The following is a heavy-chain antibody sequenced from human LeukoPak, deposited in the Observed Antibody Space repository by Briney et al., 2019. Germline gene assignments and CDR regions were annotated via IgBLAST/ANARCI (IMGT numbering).Heavy chain of an antibody. CDR2: INTNTGNP. D-gene: IGHD3-22*01. Sequence: ASVKVSCKASGYTFTSYAMNWVRQAPGQGLEWMGWINTNTGNPTYAQGFTGRFVFSLDTSVSTAYLQISSLKAEDTAVYYCARDYYDSSGDMHDAFDIWGQGQWSPSLQ. CDR3: ARDYYDSSGDMHDAFDI. CDR1: GYTFTSYA. J-gene: IGHJ3*02. V-gene: IGHV7-4-1*02.